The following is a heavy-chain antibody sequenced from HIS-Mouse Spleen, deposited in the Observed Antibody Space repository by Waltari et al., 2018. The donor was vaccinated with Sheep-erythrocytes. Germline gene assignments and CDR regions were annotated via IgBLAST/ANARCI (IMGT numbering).Heavy chain of an antibody. D-gene: IGHD2-2*01. Sequence: EVQLVESGGGLVQPGRSLRLSCAASGFSFDDYAMHWVSGISWNSGSIGYADSVKGRFTISRDNAKNYLYLQMNSLRAEDTALYYCAKDISRNIVVVPAAVGDYWGQGTLVTVSS. CDR1: GFSFDDYA. V-gene: IGHV3-9*01. CDR2: ISWNSGSI. CDR3: AKDISRNIVVVPAAVGDY. J-gene: IGHJ4*02.